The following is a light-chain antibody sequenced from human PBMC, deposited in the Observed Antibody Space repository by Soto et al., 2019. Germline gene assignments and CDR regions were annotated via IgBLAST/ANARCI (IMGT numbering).Light chain of an antibody. V-gene: IGKV3-15*01. CDR3: QQSDSWPRT. J-gene: IGKJ1*01. Sequence: EIVLTQSPVTLSLSPGERATLSCRASRSFASSYLGWYQQKPGQAPRLLIYGASTRATGVPARFSGSGSGTEFTLTISSLQSEDFAVYYCQQSDSWPRTFGQGTKVEIK. CDR2: GAS. CDR1: RSFASSY.